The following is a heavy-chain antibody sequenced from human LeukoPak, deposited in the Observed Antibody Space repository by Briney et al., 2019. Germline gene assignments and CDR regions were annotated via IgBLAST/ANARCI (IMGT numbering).Heavy chain of an antibody. D-gene: IGHD3-16*02. J-gene: IGHJ4*02. V-gene: IGHV4-38-2*01. CDR3: ARHGEITFGGVIATTGFDY. CDR1: GYSISSGYY. Sequence: PSETLSLTCAVSGYSISSGYYWGWIRQPPGKGLEWIGSIYHSGSTYYNPSLKSRVTISVDTSKNQFSLKLSSVTAADTAVYYCARHGEITFGGVIATTGFDYWGQGTLVTVSS. CDR2: IYHSGST.